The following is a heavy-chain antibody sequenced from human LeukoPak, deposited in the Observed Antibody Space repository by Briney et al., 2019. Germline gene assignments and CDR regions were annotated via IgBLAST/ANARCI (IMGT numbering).Heavy chain of an antibody. J-gene: IGHJ3*02. Sequence: SETLSLTCTVSGYSIISDYYWSWIRQPPGKGLEWIGTIYHSGSTYYNPSLKSRVTISVDTSKNQFSLKLSSVTAADTAVYYCARHLLGFNDAFDIWGQGTMVTVSS. CDR3: ARHLLGFNDAFDI. V-gene: IGHV4-38-2*02. D-gene: IGHD3-10*01. CDR1: GYSIISDYY. CDR2: IYHSGST.